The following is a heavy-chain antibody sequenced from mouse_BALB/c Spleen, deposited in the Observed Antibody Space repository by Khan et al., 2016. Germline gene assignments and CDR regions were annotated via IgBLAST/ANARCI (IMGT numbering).Heavy chain of an antibody. V-gene: IGHV1-9*01. Sequence: QVQLQQSGAELMKPGASVKISCKATGYTFSSYWLEWVKQRPGHGLEWIGDILPGSGSINFNERFKDKATFTADTSSNTAYLHLSSLTSEDSAVXYCARGNDWGQGTTLTVSS. CDR1: GYTFSSYW. CDR2: ILPGSGSI. CDR3: ARGND. J-gene: IGHJ2*01.